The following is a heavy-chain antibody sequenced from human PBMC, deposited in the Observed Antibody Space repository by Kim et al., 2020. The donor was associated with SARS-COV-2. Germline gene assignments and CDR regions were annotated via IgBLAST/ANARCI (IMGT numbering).Heavy chain of an antibody. CDR2: IRRNGAPT. D-gene: IGHD2-21*01. V-gene: IGHV3-23*01. CDR1: GFTLSDYA. Sequence: GGSLRLSCVASGFTLSDYAMSWVRQAPGKGLDWVSAIRRNGAPTYYADSVKGRFTLSRDNSKNTLYLEMSSLSAEDTAVYHCAKGSGDTGYFFDSCGQGTLGTVSS. CDR3: AKGSGDTGYFFDS. J-gene: IGHJ4*02.